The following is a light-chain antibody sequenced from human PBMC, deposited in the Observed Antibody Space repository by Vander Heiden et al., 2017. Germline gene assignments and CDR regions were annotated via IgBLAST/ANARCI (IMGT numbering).Light chain of an antibody. J-gene: IGKJ2*01. CDR1: QSISSW. Sequence: DIQMTQSPSTLSASVGDRVTITCRASQSISSWLAWYQQKPGKAPKLLIYDASSLESGVPSRFSGSGSGTEFTLTISSLQPDDFATYYCQQDSSHSSTFGQGTKLEIK. CDR3: QQDSSHSST. CDR2: DAS. V-gene: IGKV1-5*01.